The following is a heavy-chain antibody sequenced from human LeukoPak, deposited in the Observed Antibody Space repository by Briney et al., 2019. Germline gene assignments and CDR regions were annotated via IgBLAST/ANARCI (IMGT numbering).Heavy chain of an antibody. V-gene: IGHV4-39*01. CDR3: VRRIRDSSFFDP. CDR1: GGSINSSSYY. D-gene: IGHD6-13*01. Sequence: SETLSLTCTVSGGSINSSSYYYGWIRQPPGKGLEWIGYINYSGSTYYNPYLKSRVTISVDTSKDQFSLKLTSVTAADTAVFYCVRRIRDSSFFDPWGLGTLVTVSS. CDR2: INYSGST. J-gene: IGHJ5*02.